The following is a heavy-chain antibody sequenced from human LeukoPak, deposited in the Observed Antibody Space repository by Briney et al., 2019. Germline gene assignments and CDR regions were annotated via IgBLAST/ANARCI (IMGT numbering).Heavy chain of an antibody. J-gene: IGHJ6*02. CDR2: IHTSGST. V-gene: IGHV4-4*07. CDR1: GGSISSYY. Sequence: PSETLSLTCTVSGGSISSYYWSWIRQPAGKGLERIGRIHTSGSTNYNPSLKSRVTMSVDTSKNQFSLKLSSVTAADTAVYYCARGGLVVVVAATQDLDYYGMDVWGQGTTVTVSS. CDR3: ARGGLVVVVAATQDLDYYGMDV. D-gene: IGHD2-15*01.